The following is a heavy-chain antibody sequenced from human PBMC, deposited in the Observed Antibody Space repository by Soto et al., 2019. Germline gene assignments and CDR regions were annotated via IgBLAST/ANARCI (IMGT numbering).Heavy chain of an antibody. CDR1: RDSVSGYSAA. Sequence: SQTLSLTCAISRDSVSGYSAAWNWITQSPSGGLDWLGRTYYRSRFFSDYAESVKSRIIINPDTSKNQFSLQLKSVTPEDTAVYYCVRDGYSSSGWFDPWGQGPPVTVS. CDR2: TYYRSRFFS. D-gene: IGHD3-10*01. V-gene: IGHV6-1*01. CDR3: VRDGYSSSGWFDP. J-gene: IGHJ5*02.